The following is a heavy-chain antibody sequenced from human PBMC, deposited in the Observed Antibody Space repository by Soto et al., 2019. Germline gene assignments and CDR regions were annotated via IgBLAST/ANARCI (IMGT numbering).Heavy chain of an antibody. J-gene: IGHJ5*02. CDR2: ISCDGSNK. V-gene: IGHV3-30*18. Sequence: QVQLVGSGGGVVQPGRSLRLSCAASGFTFSNYGMHWVRQAPGKGLEWVAVISCDGSNKYYADSVKGRFTISRDNSENTLYLQMDSLRAEDTAVYYCAKDHLPTTVTTPWFDPWGQGTLVTVSS. CDR3: AKDHLPTTVTTPWFDP. D-gene: IGHD4-17*01. CDR1: GFTFSNYG.